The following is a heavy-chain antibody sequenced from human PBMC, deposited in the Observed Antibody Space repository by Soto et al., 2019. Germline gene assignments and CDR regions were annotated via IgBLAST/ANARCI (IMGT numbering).Heavy chain of an antibody. CDR3: ARGGYYDSSGYYRAFDI. D-gene: IGHD3-22*01. V-gene: IGHV4-59*01. CDR2: IYYSGST. Sequence: SETLSLTCTVSGGSISSYYWSWIRQPPGKGLEWIGYIYYSGSTNYNPSLKSRVTISVDTSKNQFSLKLSSVTAADTAVYYCARGGYYDSSGYYRAFDIWGQGTMVTVS. CDR1: GGSISSYY. J-gene: IGHJ3*02.